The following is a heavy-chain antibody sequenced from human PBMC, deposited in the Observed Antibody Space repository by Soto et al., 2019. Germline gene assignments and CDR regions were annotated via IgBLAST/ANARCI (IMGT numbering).Heavy chain of an antibody. Sequence: EVQLVESGGGLVQPGGSLRLSCAASGFTFSSYSMNWVRQAPGKGLEWVSYISSSSSTIYYADSVKRRFTISRDNAKNSLYLQMNSLRDEEKAVYYCAREYPDYGDYSYWGQGTMVTVSS. V-gene: IGHV3-48*02. J-gene: IGHJ4*02. CDR2: ISSSSSTI. CDR1: GFTFSSYS. CDR3: AREYPDYGDYSY. D-gene: IGHD4-17*01.